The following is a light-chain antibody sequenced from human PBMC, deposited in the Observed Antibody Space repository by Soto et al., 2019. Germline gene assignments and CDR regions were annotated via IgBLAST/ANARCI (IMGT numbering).Light chain of an antibody. V-gene: IGKV1-27*01. J-gene: IGKJ4*01. CDR1: QGVSRY. CDR2: AAS. Sequence: IQLTQSPSSLSASVGDSVTITCRASQGVSRYLSWYQQKPGRAPILLISAASTLQSGVPARFSGSGSGTDFTLTISSLQPEDVAAYYCQKYNSAPLTFGGGTKVDIK. CDR3: QKYNSAPLT.